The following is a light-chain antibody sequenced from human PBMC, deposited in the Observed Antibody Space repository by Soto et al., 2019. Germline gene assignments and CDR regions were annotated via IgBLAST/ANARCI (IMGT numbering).Light chain of an antibody. J-gene: IGKJ4*01. Sequence: EIVLTQSPVTLSLSPGERATLSCRASQNVDGALAWSQVKPGQTPRLLIYDASSRATGIPVRFSGSGSGTDFPLTISSLEAEDSAAYYCQHRAAWPLTFGGGTKVEI. V-gene: IGKV3-11*01. CDR3: QHRAAWPLT. CDR2: DAS. CDR1: QNVDGA.